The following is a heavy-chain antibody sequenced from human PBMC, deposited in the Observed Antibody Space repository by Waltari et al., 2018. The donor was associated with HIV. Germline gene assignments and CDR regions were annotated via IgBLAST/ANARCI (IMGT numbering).Heavy chain of an antibody. CDR2: INPNSGGK. CDR3: AGLLGGNFDY. J-gene: IGHJ4*02. D-gene: IGHD2-15*01. CDR1: GYTFTGYY. V-gene: IGHV1-2*02. Sequence: QVQLVQSGAEVKKPGASVKVSCKASGYTFTGYYMHWVRQAPGQGLEWMGWINPNSGGKNYAQKFQGRVTMTRDTSSSTAYMELSRLRSDDTVVYYCAGLLGGNFDYWGQGTLVTVSS.